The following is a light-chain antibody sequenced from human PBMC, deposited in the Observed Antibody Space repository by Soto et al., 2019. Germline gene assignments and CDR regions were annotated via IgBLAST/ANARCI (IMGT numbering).Light chain of an antibody. CDR3: SSYTKSNFCV. J-gene: IGLJ3*02. CDR2: EVS. V-gene: IGLV2-14*01. CDR1: SSDVGGYNY. Sequence: QSALTQPASVSGSRGRSITISCTGTSSDVGGYNYVSWYQQHPGKAPKLMIYEVSNRPSGISNRFSGSKSGNTASLTISGLQAEDEADYYYSSYTKSNFCVFGGGTNLTVL.